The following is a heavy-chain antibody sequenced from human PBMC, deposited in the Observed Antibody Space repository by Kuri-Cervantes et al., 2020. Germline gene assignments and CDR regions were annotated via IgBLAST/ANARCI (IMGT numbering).Heavy chain of an antibody. D-gene: IGHD6-6*01. J-gene: IGHJ4*02. CDR3: ARGSSSAPYFDY. Sequence: ASVKVSCKASGYTFTNYGISWVRQAPGQRLEWMGWINAGNGNTKYSQKFQGRVTITRDTSASTAYMELSSLRSEDTAVYYCARGSSSAPYFDYWGQGTLVTVSS. CDR1: GYTFTNYG. V-gene: IGHV1-3*01. CDR2: INAGNGNT.